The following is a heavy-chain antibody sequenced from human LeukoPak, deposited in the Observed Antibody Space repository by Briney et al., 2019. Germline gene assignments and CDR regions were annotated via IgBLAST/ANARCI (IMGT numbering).Heavy chain of an antibody. Sequence: SETLSLTCTVSGGSISSSSYYWAWIRQPPGKGLEWIGSIHYSGSTYYNPSLQSRVTISIDTSKNQFSLKLSSVTAADTAVYYCARLPYYYDSSGYYDLVFGDYWGQGTLVTVSS. CDR3: ARLPYYYDSSGYYDLVFGDY. D-gene: IGHD3-22*01. CDR2: IHYSGST. J-gene: IGHJ4*02. V-gene: IGHV4-39*07. CDR1: GGSISSSSYY.